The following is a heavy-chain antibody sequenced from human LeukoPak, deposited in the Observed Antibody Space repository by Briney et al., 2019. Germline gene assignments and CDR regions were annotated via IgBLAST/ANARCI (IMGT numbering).Heavy chain of an antibody. Sequence: SETLSLTCTVSGGSISSYYWSWIRQPPGKGLEWIGYIYYSGSTNYNPSLKSRVTISVDTSKNQFSLKLSSVTAADTAVYYCARENYDSSGYYLDYWGQGTLVTVSS. CDR1: GGSISSYY. J-gene: IGHJ4*02. V-gene: IGHV4-59*01. CDR3: ARENYDSSGYYLDY. CDR2: IYYSGST. D-gene: IGHD3-22*01.